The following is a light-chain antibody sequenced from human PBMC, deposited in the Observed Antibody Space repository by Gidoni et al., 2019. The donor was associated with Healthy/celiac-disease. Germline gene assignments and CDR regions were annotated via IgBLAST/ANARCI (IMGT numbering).Light chain of an antibody. CDR3: QQSYSTPPT. V-gene: IGKV1-39*01. CDR1: QSISSY. Sequence: DIQMTQSPSSLSASVGDSVTITCRASQSISSYLNWYQQKPGKAPKLLIYAASSLQSGVPSRFSGSGSGTDFTLTISSLQPEDFATYYWQQSYSTPPTFGQGTKLEIK. J-gene: IGKJ2*01. CDR2: AAS.